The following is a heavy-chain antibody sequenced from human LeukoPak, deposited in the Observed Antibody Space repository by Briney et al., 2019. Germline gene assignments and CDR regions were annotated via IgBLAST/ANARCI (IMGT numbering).Heavy chain of an antibody. CDR2: IWYDVTYK. CDR3: ARPHGDYARGAFDI. CDR1: GYTFTGYY. D-gene: IGHD4-17*01. J-gene: IGHJ3*02. V-gene: IGHV3-33*01. Sequence: SCKASGYTFTGYYMHWVRQAPGKGLEWVAVIWYDVTYKYYADSVKGRFTISRDNSKNTLYLQMNTLRAEDTAVYYCARPHGDYARGAFDIWGQGTMVTVSS.